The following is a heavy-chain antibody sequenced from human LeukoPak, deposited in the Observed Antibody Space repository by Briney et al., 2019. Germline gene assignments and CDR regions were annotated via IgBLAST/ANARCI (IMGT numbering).Heavy chain of an antibody. Sequence: SETLSLTCAVYGGSFSGYYWSWIRQPPGKGLEWIGEINHSGSTNYNPSLKSRVTISVDTSKNQFSPKLSSVTAADTAVYYCARGLMVRGVYNWFDPWGQGTLVTVSS. J-gene: IGHJ5*02. CDR3: ARGLMVRGVYNWFDP. CDR2: INHSGST. V-gene: IGHV4-34*01. D-gene: IGHD3-10*01. CDR1: GGSFSGYY.